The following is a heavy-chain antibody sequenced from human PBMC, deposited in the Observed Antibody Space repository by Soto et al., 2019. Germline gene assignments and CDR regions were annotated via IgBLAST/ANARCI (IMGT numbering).Heavy chain of an antibody. CDR3: ARAVFGEPLNYYGMDV. J-gene: IGHJ6*02. V-gene: IGHV1-3*01. CDR1: GYTFTSYA. Sequence: GASVKVSCKASGYTFTSYAMHWVRQAPGQRLEWMGWINAGNGNTKYSQKFQGRVTITRDTSASTAYMELSSLRSEDTAVYYCARAVFGEPLNYYGMDVWGQGTTVTVSS. CDR2: INAGNGNT. D-gene: IGHD3-10*02.